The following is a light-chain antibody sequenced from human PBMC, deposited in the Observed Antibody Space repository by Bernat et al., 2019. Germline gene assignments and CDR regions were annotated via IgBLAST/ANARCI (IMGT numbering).Light chain of an antibody. CDR1: SSDVGGYNY. V-gene: IGLV2-14*01. Sequence: QSALTQPASVSGSPGPSITISCTGTSSDVGGYNYVSWYQQHPGKAPKLMIYDVSNRPSGVSNRFSGSKSGKKASLTISGLQDEEEADYYCSSYTSSSTPWVFGGGTKLTVL. CDR3: SSYTSSSTPWV. CDR2: DVS. J-gene: IGLJ3*02.